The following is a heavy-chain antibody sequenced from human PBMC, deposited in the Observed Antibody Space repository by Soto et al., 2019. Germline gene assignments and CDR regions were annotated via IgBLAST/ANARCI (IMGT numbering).Heavy chain of an antibody. CDR3: ARARLTSTVTTGY. D-gene: IGHD4-17*01. Sequence: QVQLVESGRGLVKPGGALRLSCATSGFTFSDYYMTWIRQAPGKGLEWLSFISGSSEFTNYADSVRGRFTISRDNAKNSLYLQMSSLRAEDTAVYYCARARLTSTVTTGYWGQGTLVTVSS. CDR2: ISGSSEFT. V-gene: IGHV3-11*05. J-gene: IGHJ4*02. CDR1: GFTFSDYY.